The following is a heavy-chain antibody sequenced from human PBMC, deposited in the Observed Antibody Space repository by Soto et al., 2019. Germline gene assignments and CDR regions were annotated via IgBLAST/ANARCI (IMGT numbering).Heavy chain of an antibody. V-gene: IGHV3-30-3*01. CDR3: ARDDEGGSYCDLGY. J-gene: IGHJ4*02. CDR1: GFTFSNYI. CDR2: ILHDGNNK. Sequence: GGSLRLSCAASGFTFSNYIMHWVRQAPGKGLEWMAIILHDGNNKYYADSVKGRFTISRDNSKNTLYLQMNSLRTEDTAIYYCARDDEGGSYCDLGYWGQGTLVTVSS. D-gene: IGHD3-10*01.